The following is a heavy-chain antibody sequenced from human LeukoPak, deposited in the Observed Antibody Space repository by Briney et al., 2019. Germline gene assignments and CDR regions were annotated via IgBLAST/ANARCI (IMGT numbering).Heavy chain of an antibody. D-gene: IGHD3-22*01. CDR3: ARTLLPALKGAFDI. V-gene: IGHV4-61*02. CDR2: VNTGGAT. J-gene: IGHJ3*02. Sequence: KSSETLSLTCTVSSDSISSGSYYWSWIRQPAEKGLEYMGRVNTGGATNYTPSLRGRVSISVDTSKNQFSLYLDSVSAADTAVYYCARTLLPALKGAFDIWGQGTMVTVSS. CDR1: SDSISSGSYY.